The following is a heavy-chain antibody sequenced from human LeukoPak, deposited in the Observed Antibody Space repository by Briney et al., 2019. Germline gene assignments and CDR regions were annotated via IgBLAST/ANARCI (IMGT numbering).Heavy chain of an antibody. D-gene: IGHD3-10*01. Sequence: NSGGSLRLSCAASGFTFSSYSMNWVRQAPGKGLEWVSSISSSGSYIFYADSVKGRLTISRDNAKNTLYLQMNSLRAEDTAVYYCASTMVRGVPWGQGTLVTVSS. V-gene: IGHV3-21*01. CDR2: ISSSGSYI. J-gene: IGHJ5*02. CDR1: GFTFSSYS. CDR3: ASTMVRGVP.